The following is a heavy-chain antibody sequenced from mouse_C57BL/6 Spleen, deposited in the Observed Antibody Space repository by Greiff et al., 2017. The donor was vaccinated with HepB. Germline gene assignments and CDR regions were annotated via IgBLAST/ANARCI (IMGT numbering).Heavy chain of an antibody. V-gene: IGHV14-4*01. D-gene: IGHD1-3*01. J-gene: IGHJ3*01. CDR2: IDPENGDT. Sequence: EVQLQQSGAELVRPGASVKLSCTASGFNIKDDYMHWVKQRPEQGLEWIGWIDPENGDTEYASKFQGKATITADTSSNTAYLQLSSLTSEDTAVYYCTGSVWFAYWGQGTLVTVSA. CDR1: GFNIKDDY. CDR3: TGSVWFAY.